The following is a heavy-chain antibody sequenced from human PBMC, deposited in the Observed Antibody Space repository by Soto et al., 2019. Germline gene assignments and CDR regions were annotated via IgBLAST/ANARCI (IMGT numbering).Heavy chain of an antibody. Sequence: QVHLVQSGAEVKKPGSSVKVSCKASGGSFNGYAVSWVRQAPGRGLEWMGGLTPISGAATYAKNFQGRVSITADGSTTTADLDLTSLTSEDTAIYFCARHRLFYDSGSHSYVPYYFENWGQGTLVSVSS. CDR3: ARHRLFYDSGSHSYVPYYFEN. J-gene: IGHJ4*02. CDR2: LTPISGAA. CDR1: GGSFNGYA. D-gene: IGHD1-26*01. V-gene: IGHV1-69*01.